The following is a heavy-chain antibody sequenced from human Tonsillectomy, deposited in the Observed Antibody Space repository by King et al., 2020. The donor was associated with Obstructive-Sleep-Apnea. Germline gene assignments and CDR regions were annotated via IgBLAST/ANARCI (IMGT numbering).Heavy chain of an antibody. CDR2: IDTMSRSI. CDR1: GFSISTHK. CDR3: ARDNDGPQWLVRLDS. V-gene: IGHV3-48*01. J-gene: IGHJ4*02. D-gene: IGHD6-19*01. Sequence: VQLVESGGGLVQPGGSLRLSCVASGFSISTHKMHWVRQAPGKGLEWISYIDTMSRSIYYADSVQGRFTISRDNAKNSLYLQMNSLRAEDTALYYCARDNDGPQWLVRLDSWGQGTLVSVSS.